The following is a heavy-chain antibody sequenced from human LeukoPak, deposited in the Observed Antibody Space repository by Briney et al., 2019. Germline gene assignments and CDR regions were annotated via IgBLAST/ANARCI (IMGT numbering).Heavy chain of an antibody. CDR3: ARGKAVVGTFSWFDP. Sequence: GGSLRLSCAASGFTFSVYWMHWVRQAPGRGLMWVSLINSDGSSTRYADSVKGRFTISRDNAKNTLYLQMNGLRAEDTAVYYCARGKAVVGTFSWFDPWGQGTLVTVSS. V-gene: IGHV3-74*01. D-gene: IGHD6-19*01. CDR2: INSDGSST. CDR1: GFTFSVYW. J-gene: IGHJ5*02.